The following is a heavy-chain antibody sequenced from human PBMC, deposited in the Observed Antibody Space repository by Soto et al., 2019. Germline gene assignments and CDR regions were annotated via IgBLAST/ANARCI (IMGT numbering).Heavy chain of an antibody. CDR3: ARPGSSSWAEGIDT. CDR2: FYYSGTT. J-gene: IGHJ5*02. V-gene: IGHV4-31*03. D-gene: IGHD6-13*01. CDR1: GGSISSGGSY. Sequence: QEELQEAGPGLVKRSETLSLTCNVSGGSISSGGSYWSWIRQHPEKGLEWIGHFYYSGTTFYNPSLKSRATISLGTSRALLSLRLTSVTAADTAIYYCARPGSSSWAEGIDTWGQGTQVTVSS.